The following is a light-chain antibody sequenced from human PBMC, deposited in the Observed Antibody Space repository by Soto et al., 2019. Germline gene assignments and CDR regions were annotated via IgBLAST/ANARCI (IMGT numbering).Light chain of an antibody. CDR1: QSVSSY. V-gene: IGKV3-11*01. J-gene: IGKJ4*01. CDR2: DAS. CDR3: QQRSNGPPLS. Sequence: EIVLTQSPATLSLSPGERATLSCRASQSVSSYLAWYQQKPGQAPRLLIYDASNRATGIPARFSGSGSGTDFTRTISSLEPEDFAVYYCQQRSNGPPLSLGGGTKVEIK.